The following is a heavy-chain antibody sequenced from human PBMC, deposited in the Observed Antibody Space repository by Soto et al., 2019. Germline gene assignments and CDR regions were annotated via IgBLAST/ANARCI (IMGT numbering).Heavy chain of an antibody. CDR2: IIPILGIA. V-gene: IGHV1-69*02. D-gene: IGHD5-12*01. CDR3: ARTRGGYDPKSDYYYYGMDV. Sequence: QVQLVQSGAEVKKPGSSVKVSCKASGGTFSSYTISWVRQAPGQGLEWMGRIIPILGIANYAQKFQGRVTIPADKSTSTAYMELSSLRSEDTAVYYCARTRGGYDPKSDYYYYGMDVWGQGTTVTVSS. CDR1: GGTFSSYT. J-gene: IGHJ6*02.